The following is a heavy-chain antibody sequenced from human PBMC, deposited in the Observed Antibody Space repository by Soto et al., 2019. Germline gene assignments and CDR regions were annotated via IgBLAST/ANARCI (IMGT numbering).Heavy chain of an antibody. J-gene: IGHJ4*02. D-gene: IGHD6-13*01. CDR3: TRDSAWAAAGTLDY. Sequence: GASVKVSCKASGYTFTSYGISWVRQAPGQGLEWMGWISAYNGNTNYAQKLQGRVTMTTDTSTSTAYMELRSLRSDDTAVYYCTRDSAWAAAGTLDYWGQGTLVTVSS. CDR1: GYTFTSYG. V-gene: IGHV1-18*01. CDR2: ISAYNGNT.